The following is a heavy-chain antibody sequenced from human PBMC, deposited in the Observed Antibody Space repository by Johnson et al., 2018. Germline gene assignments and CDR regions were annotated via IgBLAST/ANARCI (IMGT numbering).Heavy chain of an antibody. J-gene: IGHJ6*02. CDR2: INTDGRTT. V-gene: IGHV3-74*02. CDR1: GFTFSSYW. D-gene: IGHD1-26*01. Sequence: VQLVQSGGGLVQPGGSLRLSCAASGFTFSSYWMHWVRQAPGKGLVWVSRINTDGRTTDYEDSVKCRFTIYRDNAKNTLYLQMNSLTAADTAMYYCARTVGAPSAYYNGMDVWCQGTTVTVSS. CDR3: ARTVGAPSAYYNGMDV.